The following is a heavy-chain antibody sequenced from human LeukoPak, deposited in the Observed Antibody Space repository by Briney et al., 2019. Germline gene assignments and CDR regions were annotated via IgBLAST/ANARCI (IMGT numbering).Heavy chain of an antibody. J-gene: IGHJ4*02. V-gene: IGHV3-15*01. D-gene: IGHD5-24*01. CDR3: ATEFYRDGYNY. CDR2: IKSRAGGGTA. CDR1: GFTFSTAW. Sequence: GGSLRLSCAAPGFTFSTAWLTWVRQTPGKGLEWVGHIKSRAGGGTADYAAPAKGRFTVSRDDSTNMVYLQMNSLKTEDSAVYYCATEFYRDGYNYWGQGTLVTVSS.